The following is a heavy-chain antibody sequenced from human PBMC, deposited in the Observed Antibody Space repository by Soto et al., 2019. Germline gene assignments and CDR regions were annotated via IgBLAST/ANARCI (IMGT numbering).Heavy chain of an antibody. V-gene: IGHV2-5*02. CDR1: GFSLNTHGVG. CDR3: AHRLRYCSGGYCYSSFDH. Sequence: QITLKESGPTLVKPTQTLTLTCTFSGFSLNTHGVGVGWIRQPPGKTLEWLAIIYWDDEKRYSPSLKTRLIITKDTSKNQVVLTMSNIDPVDTATYYCAHRLRYCSGGYCYSSFDHWGQGMLVTVSS. J-gene: IGHJ4*02. CDR2: IYWDDEK. D-gene: IGHD2-15*01.